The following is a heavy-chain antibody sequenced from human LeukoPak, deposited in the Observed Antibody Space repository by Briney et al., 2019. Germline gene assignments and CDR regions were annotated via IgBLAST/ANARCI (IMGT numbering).Heavy chain of an antibody. CDR1: GGSFSGYY. V-gene: IGHV4-34*01. CDR2: INHSGST. CDR3: ARGGIRITMVRGAYHLDY. D-gene: IGHD3-10*01. Sequence: SETLSFTCVVYGGSFSGYYWSWIRQPPGKGLEWIGEINHSGSTNYNPSLKSRVTISVDTSKNQFSLKLSSVTAADTAVYYCARGGIRITMVRGAYHLDYWGQGTLVTVSS. J-gene: IGHJ4*02.